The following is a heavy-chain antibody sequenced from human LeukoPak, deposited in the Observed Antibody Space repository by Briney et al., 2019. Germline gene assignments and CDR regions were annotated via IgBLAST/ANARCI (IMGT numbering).Heavy chain of an antibody. D-gene: IGHD1-26*01. V-gene: IGHV1-18*01. CDR1: GYTFTSYG. CDR2: ISANNGNT. Sequence: ASVKVSCXASGYTFTSYGISWVRLAHGQGLEWMGWISANNGNTNYAQKLQGSVTMTTDTSTSTAYMELRSLRSDDTAVYYCARASGSYDYWGQGTLVTVSS. J-gene: IGHJ4*02. CDR3: ARASGSYDY.